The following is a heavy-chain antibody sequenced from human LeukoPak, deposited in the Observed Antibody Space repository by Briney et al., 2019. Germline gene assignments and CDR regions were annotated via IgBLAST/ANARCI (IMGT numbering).Heavy chain of an antibody. CDR1: GGSISSYY. Sequence: SETLSLTCTVSGGSISSYYWSWIRQPPGQGLEWIGYIYNSGSTNYNPSLKSRVTISVDTSKNQLSLKLTSVTAADTAVYYCARARPLYYYYGMDVWGQGTTVTVS. CDR2: IYNSGST. CDR3: ARARPLYYYYGMDV. J-gene: IGHJ6*02. V-gene: IGHV4-59*01.